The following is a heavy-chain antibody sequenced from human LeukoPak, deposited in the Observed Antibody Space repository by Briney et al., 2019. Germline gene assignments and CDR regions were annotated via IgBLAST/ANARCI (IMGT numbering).Heavy chain of an antibody. J-gene: IGHJ4*02. Sequence: SETLSLTCTVSGGSISSSGYYWGWIRQPPGKGLEWIGSIYYSGSTYYNPSLKSRVTISVDTSKIQFSLKLSSVTAADTAVYYCARAPLVTAAGNFDYWGQGTLVTVSS. CDR1: GGSISSSGYY. CDR3: ARAPLVTAAGNFDY. D-gene: IGHD6-13*01. CDR2: IYYSGST. V-gene: IGHV4-39*07.